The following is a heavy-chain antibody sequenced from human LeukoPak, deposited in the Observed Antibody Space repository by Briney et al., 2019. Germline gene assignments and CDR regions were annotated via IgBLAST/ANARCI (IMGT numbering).Heavy chain of an antibody. Sequence: ASVKVSCKASGYTFTDYYMHWVRQAPGQGPEWMGWINPKSGGRSYAQRFQGRVTMTRDTSISTAYMELSRLRSDDTAVYYCATGERLVPAAMWFDYWGQGTLVTVSS. CDR2: INPKSGGR. J-gene: IGHJ4*02. D-gene: IGHD2-2*01. V-gene: IGHV1-2*02. CDR1: GYTFTDYY. CDR3: ATGERLVPAAMWFDY.